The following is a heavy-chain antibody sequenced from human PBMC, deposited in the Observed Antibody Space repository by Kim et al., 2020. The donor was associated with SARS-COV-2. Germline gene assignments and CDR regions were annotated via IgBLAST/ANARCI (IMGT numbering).Heavy chain of an antibody. Sequence: SETLSLTCSVSGGSISSSSYYWGWVRQPPGKGLEWIGSIYYTGSTYYNPSLKSRLTISIDTSKNQFSLKLSSVTAADTAVYYCARHFLGTSIRFLWLYYIDSWSQGTRVTVSS. D-gene: IGHD3-16*01. CDR2: IYYTGST. CDR3: ARHFLGTSIRFLWLYYIDS. CDR1: GGSISSSSYY. J-gene: IGHJ4*02. V-gene: IGHV4-39*01.